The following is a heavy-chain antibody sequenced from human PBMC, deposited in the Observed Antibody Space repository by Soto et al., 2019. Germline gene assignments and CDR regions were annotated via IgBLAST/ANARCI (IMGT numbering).Heavy chain of an antibody. Sequence: QVQLVQSGAEVKKPGASVKVSCKASGYTFRSYGITWVRQAPGQGLEWMGWMSLYNGNTDYAQNLQGRVTMTTDTSTTTAYMELSNLRSDDTAVYYCARNGLDFPMRPTDYFDWWGQGTLVTVSS. CDR1: GYTFRSYG. CDR3: ARNGLDFPMRPTDYFDW. J-gene: IGHJ4*02. CDR2: MSLYNGNT. V-gene: IGHV1-18*04. D-gene: IGHD6-19*01.